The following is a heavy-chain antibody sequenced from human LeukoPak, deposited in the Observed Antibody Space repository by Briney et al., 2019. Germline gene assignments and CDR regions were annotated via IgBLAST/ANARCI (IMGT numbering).Heavy chain of an antibody. CDR1: GFTFSSYW. Sequence: GVSLRLSCAASGFTFSSYWMHWVRQAPGKGLVWVSRINSDGSSTSYADSVKGRFTISRDNAKNTLYLQMNSLRAEDTAVYYCARGLAYCGGDCYYYFDYWGQGTLVTVSS. V-gene: IGHV3-74*01. J-gene: IGHJ4*02. CDR3: ARGLAYCGGDCYYYFDY. CDR2: INSDGSST. D-gene: IGHD2-21*02.